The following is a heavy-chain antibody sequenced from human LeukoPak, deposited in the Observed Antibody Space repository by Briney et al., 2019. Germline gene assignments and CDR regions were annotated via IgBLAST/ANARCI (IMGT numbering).Heavy chain of an antibody. Sequence: PGGSLRLSCAASGFTVSSSYMSWVRQAPGKGLEWVSFLYTDGTTYDRDSVKGRFIISRDNPTNTLYLQMNSLGAEDTAVYYCARGRNTYGPDDAFDIWGQGTVVTVSS. D-gene: IGHD5-18*01. CDR1: GFTVSSSY. CDR2: LYTDGTT. CDR3: ARGRNTYGPDDAFDI. V-gene: IGHV3-53*01. J-gene: IGHJ3*02.